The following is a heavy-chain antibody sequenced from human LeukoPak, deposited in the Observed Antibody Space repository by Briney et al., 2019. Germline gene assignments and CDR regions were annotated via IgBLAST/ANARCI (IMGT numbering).Heavy chain of an antibody. CDR1: GYTFTSYG. V-gene: IGHV1-58*02. CDR2: IVVGSGNT. Sequence: SVTVSFMTSGYTFTSYGISWVRQAPGQGREWIGWIVVGSGNTNYAQKFQERVTITRDMSTSTAYMELSSLRSEDTAVYYCAAVNYDSSGYLDAFDIWGQGTMVTVSS. D-gene: IGHD3-22*01. J-gene: IGHJ3*02. CDR3: AAVNYDSSGYLDAFDI.